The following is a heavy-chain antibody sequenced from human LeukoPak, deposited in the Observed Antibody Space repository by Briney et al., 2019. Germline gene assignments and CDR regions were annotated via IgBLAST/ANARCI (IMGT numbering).Heavy chain of an antibody. CDR1: GFTFSSYW. J-gene: IGHJ4*02. Sequence: GGSLRLSCAASGFTFSSYWMSWVRQAPGKGLDWVASINQDGSAEYYVDSVRGRFTISRDNAKNSLYLQVNSLRVDDTAVYYCVRLFGGVTTFDYWGQGTLVTVSS. D-gene: IGHD4-17*01. CDR2: INQDGSAE. V-gene: IGHV3-7*01. CDR3: VRLFGGVTTFDY.